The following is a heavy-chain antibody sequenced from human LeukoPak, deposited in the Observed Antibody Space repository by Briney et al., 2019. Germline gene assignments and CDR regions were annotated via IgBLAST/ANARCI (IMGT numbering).Heavy chain of an antibody. V-gene: IGHV3-23*01. D-gene: IGHD4-17*01. J-gene: IGHJ4*02. CDR1: GFTFDSYA. Sequence: GGSLRLSCAASGFTFDSYAMNWVRQAPGKGLEWVSGIIGSGHYTYAADSVKGRFTISRDNAKNTVFMQMNSLRAEDTAVYYCAKVRPTPYGYYFDRWGQRTLVTASS. CDR2: IIGSGHYT. CDR3: AKVRPTPYGYYFDR.